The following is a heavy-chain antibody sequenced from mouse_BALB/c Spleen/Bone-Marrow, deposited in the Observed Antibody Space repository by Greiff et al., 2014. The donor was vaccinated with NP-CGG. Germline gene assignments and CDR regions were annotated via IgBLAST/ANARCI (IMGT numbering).Heavy chain of an antibody. CDR2: ISSGGSYT. Sequence: DVMLVESGGDLVKPGGSLKLSCAASGFTFNSYGMSWVRQTPDKRLEWVATISSGGSYTYYPDSVKGRFTISRDNAKNTLYLQMSGLKSEDTAMYYCARQTYYDYDGYFDHWGQGTTLTVSS. V-gene: IGHV5-6*02. CDR1: GFTFNSYG. D-gene: IGHD2-4*01. CDR3: ARQTYYDYDGYFDH. J-gene: IGHJ2*01.